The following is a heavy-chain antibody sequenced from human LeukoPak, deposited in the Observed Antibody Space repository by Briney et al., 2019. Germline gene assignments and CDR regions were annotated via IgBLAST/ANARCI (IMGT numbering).Heavy chain of an antibody. CDR1: GFTFSDYA. J-gene: IGHJ4*02. D-gene: IGHD1-14*01. CDR2: IWLDGSAE. V-gene: IGHV3-33*08. CDR3: ARDLNREDFDY. Sequence: GGSLRLSRAASGFTFSDYAMHWVRQAPGKGLEWVAIIWLDGSAEYYGDSVKGRFTVSRDNSKNTLYLQMDSLRVEDTAVYYCARDLNREDFDYWGQGTLVAVSS.